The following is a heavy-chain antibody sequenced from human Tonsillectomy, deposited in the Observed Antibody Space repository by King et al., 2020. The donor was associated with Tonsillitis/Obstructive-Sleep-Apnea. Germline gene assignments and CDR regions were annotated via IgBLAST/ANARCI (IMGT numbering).Heavy chain of an antibody. Sequence: VQLVESGGGLVQPGGSLRLSCAASGFTFSSYWMHWVRQAPGKGLVWVSRVNSDGSSTIYADSVKGRFTISRDNTQNTLYLQLNSLRVEDTAVYYCARDLHQWLGGGGTEFDPWGQGTLVTVSS. CDR2: VNSDGSST. J-gene: IGHJ5*02. CDR1: GFTFSSYW. CDR3: ARDLHQWLGGGGTEFDP. D-gene: IGHD5-12*01. V-gene: IGHV3-74*01.